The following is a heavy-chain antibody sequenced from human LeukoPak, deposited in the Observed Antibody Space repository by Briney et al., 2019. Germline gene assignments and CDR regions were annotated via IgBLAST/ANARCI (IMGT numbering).Heavy chain of an antibody. D-gene: IGHD3-3*01. CDR2: IIPIFGTA. J-gene: IGHJ4*02. V-gene: IGHV1-69*13. Sequence: GASVKVSSKASGYTFTSYDINWVRQATGQWLEWMGGIIPIFGTANYAQKFQGRVTITADESTSTAYMELSSLRSEDTAVYYCARFQNYDFWSGYPTDYWGQGTLVTVSS. CDR1: GYTFTSYD. CDR3: ARFQNYDFWSGYPTDY.